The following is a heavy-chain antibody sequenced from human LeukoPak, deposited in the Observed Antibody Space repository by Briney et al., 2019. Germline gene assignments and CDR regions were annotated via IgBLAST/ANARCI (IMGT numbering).Heavy chain of an antibody. V-gene: IGHV3-23*01. CDR3: AKDTYGTRYFDY. Sequence: GGSLRLSCAASGFTFSSYALSWVRQAPGKGLEWVSSLSGSGYNTYYADSVKGRFTISRDNSKNTVYLQMNSLRAEDTAVYYCAKDTYGTRYFDYLGQGTLVTVSS. CDR2: LSGSGYNT. D-gene: IGHD2-2*01. J-gene: IGHJ4*02. CDR1: GFTFSSYA.